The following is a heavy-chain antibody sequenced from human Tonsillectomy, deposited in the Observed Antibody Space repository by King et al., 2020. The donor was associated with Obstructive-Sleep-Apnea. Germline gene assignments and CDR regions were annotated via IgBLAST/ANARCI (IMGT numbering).Heavy chain of an antibody. J-gene: IGHJ2*01. V-gene: IGHV4-34*01. CDR3: ARPPPGKYGSGWYWYFDL. CDR2: INHSGST. CDR1: GGSFSGYY. Sequence: VQLQQWGAGLLKPSETLSLTCAVYGGSFSGYYWSWIRQPPGKGLEWIGEINHSGSTNYNPSLKSRVTISVDTSKNQFSLKLSSVTAADTAVYYCARPPPGKYGSGWYWYFDLWGSGTLVTVSS. D-gene: IGHD6-19*01.